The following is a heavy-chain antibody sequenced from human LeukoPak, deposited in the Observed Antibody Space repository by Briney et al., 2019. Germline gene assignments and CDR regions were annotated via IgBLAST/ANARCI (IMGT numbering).Heavy chain of an antibody. V-gene: IGHV3-23*01. CDR2: ISNSGYST. CDR1: GFTFSSYA. Sequence: GGSLRLSCAASGFTFSSYAMSWVRQAPGKGLEWVSAISNSGYSTYYADSVKGRFTISRDNSKNTLFLQMNSLRVDDTAVYYCAKTGGGNYWGQGTLVTVSS. CDR3: AKTGGGNY. J-gene: IGHJ4*02. D-gene: IGHD4-23*01.